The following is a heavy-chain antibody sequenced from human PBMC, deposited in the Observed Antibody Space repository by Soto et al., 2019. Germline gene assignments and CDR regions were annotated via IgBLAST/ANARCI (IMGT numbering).Heavy chain of an antibody. V-gene: IGHV3-30*03. CDR3: ATGESTITEIPEYFHH. J-gene: IGHJ1*01. CDR1: GFTFSDYA. CDR2: VSHDGRNT. Sequence: GGSLRLSCAASGFTFSDYAMHWVRQAPGKGLEWVAVVSHDGRNTHYADSVKGRFTISRDSSKNTVSLEMSSLRAEDTAVYYCATGESTITEIPEYFHHWGQGTLVTVSS. D-gene: IGHD1-20*01.